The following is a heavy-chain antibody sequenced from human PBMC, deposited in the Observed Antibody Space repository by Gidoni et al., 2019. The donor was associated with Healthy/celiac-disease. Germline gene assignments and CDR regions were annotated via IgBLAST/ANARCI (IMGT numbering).Heavy chain of an antibody. CDR3: ARGDYYDSSGHDGDAFDI. V-gene: IGHV4-30-2*06. D-gene: IGHD3-22*01. CDR2: IYHSGST. J-gene: IGHJ3*02. Sequence: SPGKGLEWIGYIYHSGSTYYNPSLKSRVTISVDRSKNQFSLKLSSVTAADTAVYYCARGDYYDSSGHDGDAFDIWGQGTMVTVSS.